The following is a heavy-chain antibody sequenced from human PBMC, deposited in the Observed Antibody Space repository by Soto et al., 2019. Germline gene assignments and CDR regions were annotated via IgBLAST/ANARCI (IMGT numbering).Heavy chain of an antibody. Sequence: QVQLVESGGGVVQPGRSLRLSCAASGFTFRSYGMHWVRQAPGKGLEWLAVISNDGTNKYLADSVKGRLTLSRDNSRNTLSLEINHLRPEDTAVYYCGKDTLDCSGGDCPLYYYYGMDVWGQGTTVTVSS. D-gene: IGHD2-15*01. V-gene: IGHV3-30*18. CDR1: GFTFRSYG. CDR3: GKDTLDCSGGDCPLYYYYGMDV. J-gene: IGHJ6*02. CDR2: ISNDGTNK.